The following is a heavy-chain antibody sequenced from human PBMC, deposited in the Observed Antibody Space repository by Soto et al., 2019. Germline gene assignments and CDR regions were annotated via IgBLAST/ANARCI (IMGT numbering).Heavy chain of an antibody. CDR3: AREGCRGVMRYYVMDV. CDR2: IKQDGSEK. Sequence: EVQLVESGGGLVQPGGSLRLSCAASGFTFSSYWMSWVRQAPGKGLEWVANIKQDGSEKYYVDSVKGRFTISRDNAKNSLYLQMNSLRAVDTAGYYCAREGCRGVMRYYVMDVWGQGPTVTVSS. V-gene: IGHV3-7*04. J-gene: IGHJ6*02. CDR1: GFTFSSYW. D-gene: IGHD3-10*01.